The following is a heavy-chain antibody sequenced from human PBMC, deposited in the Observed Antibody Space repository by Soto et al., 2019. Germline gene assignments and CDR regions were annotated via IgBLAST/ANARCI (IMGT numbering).Heavy chain of an antibody. CDR3: ARGGRSLSYFDY. CDR1: GFTFSSYA. J-gene: IGHJ4*02. CDR2: ISYDGSNK. D-gene: IGHD3-16*02. V-gene: IGHV3-30-3*01. Sequence: QVQLVESGGGVVQPGRSLRLSCAASGFTFSSYAMHWVRQAPGKGLEWVAVISYDGSNKYYADSVKGRFTISRDNSKKTLYLQMNSLRAEDTAVYYGARGGRSLSYFDYWGQGTLVTVSS.